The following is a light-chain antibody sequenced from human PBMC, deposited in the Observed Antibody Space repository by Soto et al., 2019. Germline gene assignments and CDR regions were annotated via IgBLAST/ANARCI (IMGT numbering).Light chain of an antibody. J-gene: IGKJ1*01. CDR2: SES. CDR3: QQYGNWLTWT. V-gene: IGKV3-15*01. Sequence: EIVMTQSPVTLSVSPGESATIFCRSSERISTNLAWYQQRPGQATRLLIYSESTRATGVPARFSGSGSATEFTLTISSLQPEDFATYYGQQYGNWLTWTFGQGTRVEIK. CDR1: ERISTN.